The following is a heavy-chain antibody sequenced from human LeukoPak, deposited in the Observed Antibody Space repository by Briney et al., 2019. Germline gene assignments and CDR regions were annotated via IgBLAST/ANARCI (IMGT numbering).Heavy chain of an antibody. CDR2: ISSGSSYI. CDR3: ARAGSGDY. J-gene: IGHJ4*02. V-gene: IGHV3-21*01. D-gene: IGHD2-15*01. CDR1: GFTFSSYG. Sequence: GGSLRLSCAASGFTFSSYGMSWVRQAPGKGLEWVSSISSGSSYIYYADSMKGRFTISRDNAKNSLYLQMNSLRAEDTAVYYCARAGSGDYWGQGTLVTVSS.